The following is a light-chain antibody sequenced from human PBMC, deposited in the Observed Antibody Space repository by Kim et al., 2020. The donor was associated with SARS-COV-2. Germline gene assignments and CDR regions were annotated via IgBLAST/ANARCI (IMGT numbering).Light chain of an antibody. CDR3: QQSFSTLST. V-gene: IGKV1-39*01. J-gene: IGKJ5*01. CDR2: AAS. CDR1: QNIRGY. Sequence: AFVGDRVTISCRASQNIRGYLNWYQQRPGKAPKLLISAASSLRSGVPSRFSGSGFGTDFTLPISSLQPEDFATYYCQQSFSTLSTFGQGTRMEIK.